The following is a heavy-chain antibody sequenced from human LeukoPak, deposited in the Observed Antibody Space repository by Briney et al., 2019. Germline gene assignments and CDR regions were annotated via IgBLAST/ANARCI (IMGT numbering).Heavy chain of an antibody. J-gene: IGHJ4*02. CDR3: ARSHPGTTVDGY. CDR1: GLNFRSYG. CDR2: IWYDGSNK. Sequence: PGRSLRLSCAASGLNFRSYGMHWVRQAPGKGLEWVAIIWYDGSNKYHADSVKGRFTISRDNSKNTLFLQMDSLRAEDTAVYYCARSHPGTTVDGYWGQGTLVTVSS. D-gene: IGHD6-19*01. V-gene: IGHV3-33*01.